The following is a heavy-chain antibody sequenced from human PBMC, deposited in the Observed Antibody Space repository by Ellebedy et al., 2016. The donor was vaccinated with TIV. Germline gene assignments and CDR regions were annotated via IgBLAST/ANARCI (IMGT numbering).Heavy chain of an antibody. CDR3: ARDWYYYDSSGYYLDY. CDR2: ISSSSSTI. J-gene: IGHJ4*02. CDR1: GFTFSSYS. Sequence: GESLKISCAASGFTFSSYSMNWVRQAPGKGLEWVSYISSSSSTIYYADSVKGRFTISRDNAKNSLYLQMNSLRAEDTAVYYCARDWYYYDSSGYYLDYWGQGTLVTVSS. D-gene: IGHD3-22*01. V-gene: IGHV3-48*01.